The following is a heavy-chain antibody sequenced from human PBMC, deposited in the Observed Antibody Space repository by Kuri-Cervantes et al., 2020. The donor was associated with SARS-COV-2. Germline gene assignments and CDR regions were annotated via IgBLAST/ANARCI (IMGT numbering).Heavy chain of an antibody. D-gene: IGHD1-1*01. CDR2: MNPNSGNT. V-gene: IGHV1-8*01. CDR1: EYTFTSYD. J-gene: IGHJ4*02. CDR3: ALYNWNDIASFDY. Sequence: ASVKVSCKASEYTFTSYDINWVRQATGQGLEWMGWMNPNSGNTGYAQKFQGRVTMTRNTSISTAYMELSSLRSEDTAVYYCALYNWNDIASFDYWGQGTLVTVSS.